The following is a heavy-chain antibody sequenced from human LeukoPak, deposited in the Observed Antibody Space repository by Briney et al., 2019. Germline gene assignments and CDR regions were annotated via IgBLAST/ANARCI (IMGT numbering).Heavy chain of an antibody. Sequence: PGGSLRLSCAASGFTFSNYGMHWVRQAPGKGLEWVAFIRYDGSNKYYADSVKGRFTISRDNSKNTLYLQMKSLRAEDTAVYYCARDLSPWETRNPDAFDIWGQGTMVTVSS. CDR1: GFTFSNYG. J-gene: IGHJ3*02. D-gene: IGHD1-14*01. CDR2: IRYDGSNK. CDR3: ARDLSPWETRNPDAFDI. V-gene: IGHV3-30*02.